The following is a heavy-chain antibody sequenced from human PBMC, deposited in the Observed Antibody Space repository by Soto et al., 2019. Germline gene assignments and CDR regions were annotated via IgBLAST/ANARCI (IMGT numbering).Heavy chain of an antibody. V-gene: IGHV4-31*03. CDR3: ARDADYGGSRGGMDV. CDR2: IYYSGST. D-gene: IGHD4-17*01. CDR1: GGSVNNANYF. J-gene: IGHJ6*02. Sequence: QVRLEESGPGLVKPSETLSLICSVSGGSVNNANYFWNWIRHHPENGLEWIGYIYYSGSTRCNPSFKTRAPLSIDTSKNPFSLRLNSVTVADTAVYFCARDADYGGSRGGMDVWGRGTTVTVSS.